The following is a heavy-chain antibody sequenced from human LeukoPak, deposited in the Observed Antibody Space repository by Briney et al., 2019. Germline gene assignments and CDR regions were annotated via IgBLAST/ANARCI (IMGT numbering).Heavy chain of an antibody. V-gene: IGHV4-59*01. CDR3: ARGHYYDSSGYYYVPPYYYYYYGMDV. CDR2: IYYSGST. Sequence: SETLSLTCTVSGGSISSYYWSWIRQRPGKGLEWIGYIYYSGSTNYNPSLKSRVTISVDTSKNQFSLKLSSVTAADTAVYYCARGHYYDSSGYYYVPPYYYYYYGMDVWGQGTTVTVSS. D-gene: IGHD3-22*01. CDR1: GGSISSYY. J-gene: IGHJ6*02.